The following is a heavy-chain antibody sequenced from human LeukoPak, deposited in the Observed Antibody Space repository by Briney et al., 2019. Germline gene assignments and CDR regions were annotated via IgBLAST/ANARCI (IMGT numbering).Heavy chain of an antibody. D-gene: IGHD3-10*01. CDR3: SRGEGDDY. J-gene: IGHJ4*02. V-gene: IGHV3-7*01. CDR2: INGDESEK. Sequence: GGSLRLSCAASGITFSSYWMSWVRQAPGKGLEWVANINGDESEKYYVDSVKARFTISRDNAKNSLYLQMNSLRVDDTAIYYCSRGEGDDYWGQGTLVTVSS. CDR1: GITFSSYW.